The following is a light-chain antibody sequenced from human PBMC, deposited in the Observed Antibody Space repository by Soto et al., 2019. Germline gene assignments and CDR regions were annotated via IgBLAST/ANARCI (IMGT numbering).Light chain of an antibody. J-gene: IGKJ5*01. V-gene: IGKV3-11*01. CDR1: QSVSIY. Sequence: EIVLAQSPGTLSLSPGERATLSCRASQSVSIYLAWYQQKPGQAPRLLIYGASTRATGIPARFSGSGSGTDIFLTISSREHDEVVAYYCWQRSNSSSGITFGQGTRLEIK. CDR2: GAS. CDR3: WQRSNSSSGIT.